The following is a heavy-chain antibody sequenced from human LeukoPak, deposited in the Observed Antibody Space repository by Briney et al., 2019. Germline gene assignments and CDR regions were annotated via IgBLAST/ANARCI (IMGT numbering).Heavy chain of an antibody. CDR3: AKVAAPGTFVGLGFEY. CDR2: IKQDGSEK. D-gene: IGHD6-13*01. V-gene: IGHV3-7*03. Sequence: PGGSLRLSCAASGFTFSNYWMSWVRQAPGKGLEWVANIKQDGSEKYYVDSVKGRFTISRDNAKNSLYLQMNSLRAEDTAVYYCAKVAAPGTFVGLGFEYWGQGTLVTVSS. CDR1: GFTFSNYW. J-gene: IGHJ4*02.